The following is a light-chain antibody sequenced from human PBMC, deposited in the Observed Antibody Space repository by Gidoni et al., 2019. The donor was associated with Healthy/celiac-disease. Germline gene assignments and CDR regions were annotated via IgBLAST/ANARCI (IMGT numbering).Light chain of an antibody. V-gene: IGKV4-1*01. Sequence: IVMNHSPASLAVSLCERATINCKSSQSVLYSYNNKNYLAWYQQKPGQPPKLLIYWASTRESGVPDRFSGSGSGTDFTLTISSLQAEDVAVYYCQQYYSTPWTFGQGTKVENK. CDR3: QQYYSTPWT. CDR1: QSVLYSYNNKNY. J-gene: IGKJ1*01. CDR2: WAS.